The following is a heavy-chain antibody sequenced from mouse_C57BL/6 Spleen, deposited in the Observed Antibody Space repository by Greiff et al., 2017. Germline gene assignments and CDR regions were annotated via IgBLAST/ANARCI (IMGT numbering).Heavy chain of an antibody. D-gene: IGHD3-2*02. CDR3: TRDQGGYYFDY. CDR1: GFTFSSYA. Sequence: EVHLVESGEGLVKPGGSLKLSCAASGFTFSSYAMSWVRQTPEKRLEWVAYISSGGDYIYYADTVKGRFPISRDNARNTLYLQMSSLKSEDTAMYYCTRDQGGYYFDYWGQGTTLTVSS. J-gene: IGHJ2*01. V-gene: IGHV5-9-1*02. CDR2: ISSGGDYI.